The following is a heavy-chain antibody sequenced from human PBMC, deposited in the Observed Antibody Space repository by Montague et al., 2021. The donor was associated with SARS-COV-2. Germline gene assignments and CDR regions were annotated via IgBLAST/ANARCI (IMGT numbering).Heavy chain of an antibody. CDR1: GGSISNYY. J-gene: IGHJ4*02. D-gene: IGHD2-15*01. CDR3: ARDYSHCSGGSCVFDY. V-gene: IGHV4-4*07. Sequence: SETLSLTCTVSGGSISNYYWSWIRQPAGKGLEWIGRIYSSGSTNYNPSLKSPISMSVDTSKNQFSLKLSSVTAADTAIYYCARDYSHCSGGSCVFDYWGQGTLVTVSP. CDR2: IYSSGST.